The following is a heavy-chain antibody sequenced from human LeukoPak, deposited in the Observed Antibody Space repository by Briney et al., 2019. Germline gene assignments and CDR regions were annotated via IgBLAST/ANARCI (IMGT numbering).Heavy chain of an antibody. CDR2: IYSGDSDT. Sequence: GESLKISCKASGYSFTTYWIGWVRQMPGKGLEWMGIIYSGDSDTRYSPSFQGQVTISADKSISTAYLQWSSLKASDTAMYYCARLLRNIAAAVYYFDNWGQGTLVTVSS. CDR3: ARLLRNIAAAVYYFDN. J-gene: IGHJ4*02. CDR1: GYSFTTYW. V-gene: IGHV5-51*01. D-gene: IGHD6-13*01.